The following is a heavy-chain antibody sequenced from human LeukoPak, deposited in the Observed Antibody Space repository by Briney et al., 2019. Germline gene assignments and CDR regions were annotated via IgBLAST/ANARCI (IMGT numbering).Heavy chain of an antibody. CDR3: ASGGADSGSLFDY. Sequence: SETLSLTCTVSGGSISSGDHYRSWIRQPPGKGLEWIGYIYYSGSTSGSTTYYNPSLKSRVTVSVDTSKNRFSLKLSSVTAADTAVYYCASGGADSGSLFDYWGQGTLVTVSS. V-gene: IGHV4-30-4*01. D-gene: IGHD5-12*01. J-gene: IGHJ4*02. CDR1: GGSISSGDHY. CDR2: IYYSGSTSGSTT.